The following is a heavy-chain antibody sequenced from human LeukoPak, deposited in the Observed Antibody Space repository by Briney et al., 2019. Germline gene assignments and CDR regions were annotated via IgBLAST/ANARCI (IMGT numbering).Heavy chain of an antibody. D-gene: IGHD3-22*01. CDR2: IYHSGST. J-gene: IGHJ3*02. CDR1: GYSISSGYY. Sequence: SETLSLTCAVSGYSISSGYYWGWIRQPPGKGLEWIGSIYHSGSTYYNPSLKSRVTISVDTSKNQFSLKLSSVTAADTAVYDCAAIYDSSGYYAFDIWGQGTMVTVSS. V-gene: IGHV4-38-2*01. CDR3: AAIYDSSGYYAFDI.